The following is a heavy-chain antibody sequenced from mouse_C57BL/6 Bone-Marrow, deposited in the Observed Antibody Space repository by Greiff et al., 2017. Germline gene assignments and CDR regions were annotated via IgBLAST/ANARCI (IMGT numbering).Heavy chain of an antibody. D-gene: IGHD4-1*01. J-gene: IGHJ2*01. CDR2: IYPTSGRT. V-gene: IGHV1-55*01. Sequence: QVQLQQPGAELVKPGASVKMSCKASGYTFTSYWITWVKQRPGQGLEWIGDIYPTSGRTNYNEKFKCTAILTVYTSSNTAYMQLSSLTSEDSAVFYWARAGPLGRSFDYWGQGTTLTVSS. CDR3: ARAGPLGRSFDY. CDR1: GYTFTSYW.